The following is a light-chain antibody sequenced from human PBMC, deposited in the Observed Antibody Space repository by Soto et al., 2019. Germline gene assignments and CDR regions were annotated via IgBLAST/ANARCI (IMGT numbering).Light chain of an antibody. V-gene: IGKV3-11*01. CDR1: QSVSSTY. CDR2: GTS. Sequence: RTWLPGDRATLSCRASQSVSSTYLAWYQQQPGQAPRLLMSGTSNRATGILARFSGSGSGTDFTLTISSLEPEDFAVYYCQQRSNSITFGQGTRLEI. J-gene: IGKJ5*01. CDR3: QQRSNSIT.